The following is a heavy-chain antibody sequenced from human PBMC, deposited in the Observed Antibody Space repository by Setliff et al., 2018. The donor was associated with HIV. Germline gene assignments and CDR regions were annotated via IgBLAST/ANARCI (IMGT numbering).Heavy chain of an antibody. J-gene: IGHJ4*02. Sequence: SETLSLTCTVSGDSISSYYWSWIRQPAGKGLEWIGRIYATGSTNYNPSLKSRVTISVDTSKNQFSLKLSSVTAADTAVYYCVRERDDLTGYYQDYWGQGTLVTVSS. CDR3: VRERDDLTGYYQDY. CDR2: IYATGST. D-gene: IGHD3-9*01. V-gene: IGHV4-4*07. CDR1: GDSISSYY.